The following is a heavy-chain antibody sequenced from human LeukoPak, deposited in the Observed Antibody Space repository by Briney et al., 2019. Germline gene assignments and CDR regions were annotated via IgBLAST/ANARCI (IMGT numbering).Heavy chain of an antibody. CDR1: GFTFSSYS. CDR2: ISSSSSYI. CDR3: ASGAIFTPDY. D-gene: IGHD3-16*01. Sequence: GGSLRLSCAASGFTFSSYSMNWVRQAPGKGLEWVSSISSSSSYIYYADSVKGRFTISRDNAKNSLYLQMNSLRAEDTAVYYCASGAIFTPDYWGQGTLVTVAS. J-gene: IGHJ4*02. V-gene: IGHV3-21*01.